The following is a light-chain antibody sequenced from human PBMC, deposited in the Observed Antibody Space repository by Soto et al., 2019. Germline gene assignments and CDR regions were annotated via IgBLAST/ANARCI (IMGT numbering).Light chain of an antibody. CDR1: QSLFNPDGKTY. CDR2: GVS. CDR3: MQNSQIPYS. V-gene: IGKV2D-29*01. J-gene: IGKJ2*01. Sequence: DIAMTQIPLSLSVTPGQPAAISCRSSQSLFNPDGKTYLHWFLQKPGQPPQLLITGVSTRFSGVADRFIGSGSGTDFTLKISRVEAEDVGVYFCMQNSQIPYSFGQGTKLEIK.